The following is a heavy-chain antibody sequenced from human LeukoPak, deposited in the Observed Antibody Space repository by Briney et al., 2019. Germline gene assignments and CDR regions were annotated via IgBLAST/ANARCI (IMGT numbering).Heavy chain of an antibody. J-gene: IGHJ6*03. CDR3: ARSKVVPAAKNYYMDV. CDR2: IYYSGST. CDR1: GGSISSYY. D-gene: IGHD2-2*01. Sequence: SETLSLTCTVSGGSISSYYWSWIRQPPGKGLEWIGYIYYSGSTNYNPSLKSRVTISVDTSKNQFSLKLSSVTAADTAVYYCARSKVVPAAKNYYMDVWGKGTTVTVSS. V-gene: IGHV4-59*12.